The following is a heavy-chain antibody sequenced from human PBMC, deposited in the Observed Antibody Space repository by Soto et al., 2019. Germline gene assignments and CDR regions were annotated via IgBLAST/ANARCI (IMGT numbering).Heavy chain of an antibody. CDR2: MKEDGSEK. CDR3: ARARDGTFDI. V-gene: IGHV3-7*04. D-gene: IGHD2-15*01. CDR1: GFTFSRYS. Sequence: GGSLRLSCAASGFTFSRYSIYWVRQAPGKGLEWVASMKEDGSEKYYVDSVKGRFTVSRDNAKNLQYLQMNSLRVEDTAVYYCARARDGTFDIWGQGTLVTVSS. J-gene: IGHJ3*02.